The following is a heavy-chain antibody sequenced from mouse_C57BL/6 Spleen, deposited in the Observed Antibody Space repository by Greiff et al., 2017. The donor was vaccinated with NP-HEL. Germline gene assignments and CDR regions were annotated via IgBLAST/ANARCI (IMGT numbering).Heavy chain of an antibody. CDR2: ISNGGGST. D-gene: IGHD3-2*02. V-gene: IGHV5-12*01. CDR1: GFTFSDYY. J-gene: IGHJ2*01. Sequence: EVKLMESGGGLVQPGGSLKLSCAASGFTFSDYYMYLVRQTPEKRLEWVAYISNGGGSTYYPDPVTGRFTIPRDNPNNTLYLQMSRLNAEDTAMYYCARHIGYLGAFDYWGQGTTLTVSS. CDR3: ARHIGYLGAFDY.